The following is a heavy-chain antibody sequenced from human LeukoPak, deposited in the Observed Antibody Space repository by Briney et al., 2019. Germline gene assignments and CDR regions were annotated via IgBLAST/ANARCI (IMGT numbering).Heavy chain of an antibody. CDR3: AKDRARGGATDFDY. V-gene: IGHV3-23*01. D-gene: IGHD3-16*01. CDR2: ISGGGDST. J-gene: IGHJ4*02. Sequence: PGGSLRLSCAACGFNLWSYAMSWVRQAPGEGLGWVSSISGGGDSTYYADSVKGRFTISRDTSKNTLYLQMNSLRAEDTAVYYCAKDRARGGATDFDYWGQGALVTVSS. CDR1: GFNLWSYA.